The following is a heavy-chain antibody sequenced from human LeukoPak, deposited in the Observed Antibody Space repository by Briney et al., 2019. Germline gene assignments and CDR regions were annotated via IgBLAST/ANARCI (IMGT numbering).Heavy chain of an antibody. J-gene: IGHJ3*02. V-gene: IGHV3-66*01. CDR2: IYSGGST. CDR3: AGLRAFDI. CDR1: GFTFSSYA. Sequence: GGSLRLSCAASGFTFSSYAMSWVRQAPGKGLEWVSVIYSGGSTYYADSVKGRFTISRDISKNTLYLQMNSLRAEDTAVYYCAGLRAFDIWGQGTMVTVSS. D-gene: IGHD5-18*01.